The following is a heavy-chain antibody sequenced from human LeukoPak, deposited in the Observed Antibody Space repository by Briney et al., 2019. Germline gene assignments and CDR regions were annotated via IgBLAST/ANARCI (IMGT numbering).Heavy chain of an antibody. J-gene: IGHJ4*02. CDR3: ARDPGYYGSGSYLN. D-gene: IGHD3-10*01. V-gene: IGHV3-7*01. CDR2: IKQDGSEK. CDR1: GFTFSGYW. Sequence: GGSLRLSCVASGFTFSGYWMTWVRQAPGKGLEWVANIKQDGSEKYYVDSVKGRFTISRDNAKNSLYLQMNSLRAEDAAVYYCARDPGYYGSGSYLNWGQGTLVTVSS.